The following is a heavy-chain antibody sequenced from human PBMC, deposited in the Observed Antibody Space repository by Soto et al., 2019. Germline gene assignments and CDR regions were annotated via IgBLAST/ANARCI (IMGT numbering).Heavy chain of an antibody. Sequence: QVQLQESGPGLVKPSETLSLTCTVSGGSISSYYWSWIRQPPGKGLEWIGYIYETGSTNYNPSLKSRVTLSLDTSKNQFSLMLTSVTAADTAVYYCAREQSEPSDAFDSWGQGTMVTVSS. CDR3: AREQSEPSDAFDS. CDR1: GGSISSYY. V-gene: IGHV4-59*01. CDR2: IYETGST. J-gene: IGHJ3*02. D-gene: IGHD4-4*01.